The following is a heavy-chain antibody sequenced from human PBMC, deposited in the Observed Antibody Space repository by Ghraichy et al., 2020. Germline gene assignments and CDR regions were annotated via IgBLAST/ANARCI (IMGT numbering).Heavy chain of an antibody. J-gene: IGHJ3*02. D-gene: IGHD6-13*01. V-gene: IGHV3-23*01. CDR2: ISGSGGST. Sequence: GGSLRLSCAASGFTFSSYAMSWVRQAPGKGLEWVSAISGSGGSTYYADSVKGRFTISRDNSKNTLYLQMNSLRAEDTAVYYCAKVRASGVGSSWYDAFDIWGQGTMVTVSS. CDR1: GFTFSSYA. CDR3: AKVRASGVGSSWYDAFDI.